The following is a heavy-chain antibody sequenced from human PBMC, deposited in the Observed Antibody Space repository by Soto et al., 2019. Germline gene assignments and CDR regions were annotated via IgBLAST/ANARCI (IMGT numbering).Heavy chain of an antibody. Sequence: GGSLRLSCAASGFTFSSYAMHWVLQAPCKGLEWVAVISYDGSNKYYADSVKGRFTISRDNSKNTLYLQMNSLRAEDTAVYYCPSSRSSWYTTYYYYGMDAWGQGTTVTVPS. J-gene: IGHJ6*02. CDR3: PSSRSSWYTTYYYYGMDA. V-gene: IGHV3-30-3*01. CDR2: ISYDGSNK. CDR1: GFTFSSYA. D-gene: IGHD6-13*01.